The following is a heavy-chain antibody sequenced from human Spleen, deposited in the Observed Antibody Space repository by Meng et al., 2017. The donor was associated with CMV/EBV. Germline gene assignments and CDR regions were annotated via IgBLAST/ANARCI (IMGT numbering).Heavy chain of an antibody. D-gene: IGHD5-18*01. J-gene: IGHJ4*02. CDR3: VKGGWLDY. CDR2: IRGRVGGT. CDR1: GFTFRTFD. V-gene: IGHV3-23*01. Sequence: LSLPCAASGFTFRTFDMSWFRQPPEKGLEWVSVIRGRVGGTYYADSVKGRFTISKDNFKDTLYRQMNSLRVDDTAVYYCVKGGWLDYWGQGNLVTVSS.